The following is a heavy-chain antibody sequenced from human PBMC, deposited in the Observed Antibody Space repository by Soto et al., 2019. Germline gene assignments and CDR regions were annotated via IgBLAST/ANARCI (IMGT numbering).Heavy chain of an antibody. CDR1: GYRFTSYW. J-gene: IGHJ6*02. Sequence: PGESLKISCKGSGYRFTSYWIGWVRQMPGKGLEWMGIIYPGDSDTRYSPSFQGQVTISADKSISTAYLQWSSLKASDTAMYYCARVGQAGWLQPPYYYYGMDVWGQGTTVTVSS. CDR2: IYPGDSDT. CDR3: ARVGQAGWLQPPYYYYGMDV. D-gene: IGHD5-12*01. V-gene: IGHV5-51*01.